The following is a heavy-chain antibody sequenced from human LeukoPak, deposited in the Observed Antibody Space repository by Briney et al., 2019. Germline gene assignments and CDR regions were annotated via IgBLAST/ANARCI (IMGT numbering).Heavy chain of an antibody. V-gene: IGHV3-21*01. D-gene: IGHD3-10*01. CDR3: ARASITMVRGVTQYYFDY. CDR1: GFTFSSYS. CDR2: ISSSSSYI. J-gene: IGHJ4*02. Sequence: PGGSLRLSCAASGFTFSSYSMNWVRQAPGKGLEWVSSISSSSSYIYCADSVKGRFTISRDNAKNSLYLQMNSLRAEDTAVYYCARASITMVRGVTQYYFDYWGQGTLVTVSS.